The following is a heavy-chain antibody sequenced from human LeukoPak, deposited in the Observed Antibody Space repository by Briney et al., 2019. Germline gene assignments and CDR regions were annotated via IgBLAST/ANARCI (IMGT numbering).Heavy chain of an antibody. J-gene: IGHJ6*02. CDR2: IYTSGST. CDR3: ARSGLAVASYYGMDV. CDR1: GGSFSGYY. Sequence: PSETLSLTCAVYGGSFSGYYWSWIRQPAGKGLEWIGRIYTSGSTNYNPSLKSRVTMSVDTSKNQFSLKLSSVTAADTAVYYCARSGLAVASYYGMDVWGQGTTVTVSS. V-gene: IGHV4-59*10. D-gene: IGHD6-19*01.